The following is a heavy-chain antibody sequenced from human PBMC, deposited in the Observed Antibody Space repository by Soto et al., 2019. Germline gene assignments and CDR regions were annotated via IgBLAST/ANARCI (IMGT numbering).Heavy chain of an antibody. Sequence: SETLSLTCTVSGVSISSSSYYWGWIRQPPGKGLEWIGSIYYSGSTYYNPSLKSRVTISVDTSKNQFSLKLSSVTAADTAVYYCARRYEQWLVLDYWGQGTLVTVSS. CDR2: IYYSGST. D-gene: IGHD6-19*01. CDR3: ARRYEQWLVLDY. V-gene: IGHV4-39*01. CDR1: GVSISSSSYY. J-gene: IGHJ4*02.